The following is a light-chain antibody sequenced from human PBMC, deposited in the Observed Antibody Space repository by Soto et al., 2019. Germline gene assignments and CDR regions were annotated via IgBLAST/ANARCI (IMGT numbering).Light chain of an antibody. J-gene: IGKJ4*01. CDR3: QQYNNWPLT. Sequence: EIVLTQSPGTLSLSPGERATLSCRASQSVSSSYLAWYQQNPGQAPRLLIYGASTRATGIPARFSGSGSGTEFTLTISSLQSEDFAIYYCQQYNNWPLTFGGGTKVDNK. CDR1: QSVSSSY. V-gene: IGKV3-15*01. CDR2: GAS.